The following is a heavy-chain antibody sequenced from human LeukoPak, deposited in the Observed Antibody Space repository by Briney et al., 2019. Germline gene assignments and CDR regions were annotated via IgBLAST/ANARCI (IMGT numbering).Heavy chain of an antibody. V-gene: IGHV4-39*07. CDR1: GGSISSSSYY. CDR2: IYYSGST. CDR3: ARLTYYYDSSGYSAFDY. D-gene: IGHD3-22*01. Sequence: SETLSLTCTVSGGSISSSSYYWGWIRQPPGKGLEWIGSIYYSGSTYYNPSLKSRVTISVDTSKNQFSLKLSSVTAADTAVYYCARLTYYYDSSGYSAFDYWGQGTLVTVSS. J-gene: IGHJ4*02.